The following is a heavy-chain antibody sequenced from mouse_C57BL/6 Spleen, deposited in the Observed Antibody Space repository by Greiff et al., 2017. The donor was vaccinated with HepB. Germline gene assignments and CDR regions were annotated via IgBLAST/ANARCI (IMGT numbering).Heavy chain of an antibody. J-gene: IGHJ2*01. Sequence: VQLQQSGAELVKPGASVKMSCKASGYTFTSYWITWVKQRPGQGLEWIGDIYPGSGSTNYNEKFKSKATLTVDTSSSTAYMQLSSLTSEDSAVYYGASVRNSNYEGVDYWGQGTTLTVSS. D-gene: IGHD2-5*01. CDR2: IYPGSGST. CDR1: GYTFTSYW. V-gene: IGHV1-55*01. CDR3: ASVRNSNYEGVDY.